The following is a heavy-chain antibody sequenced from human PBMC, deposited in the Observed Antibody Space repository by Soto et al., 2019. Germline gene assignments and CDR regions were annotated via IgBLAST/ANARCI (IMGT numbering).Heavy chain of an antibody. CDR2: IYYSGST. CDR1: GGSISSSSYY. CDR3: ARQKYSSSDY. Sequence: PSETLSLTCTVSGGSISSSSYYWGWIRQPPGKGLEWIGSIYYSGSTYYNPSLKSRVTISVDTSKNQFSLKLSSVTAADTAVYYCARQKYSSSDYWGQGTLVTVSS. J-gene: IGHJ4*02. V-gene: IGHV4-39*01. D-gene: IGHD6-6*01.